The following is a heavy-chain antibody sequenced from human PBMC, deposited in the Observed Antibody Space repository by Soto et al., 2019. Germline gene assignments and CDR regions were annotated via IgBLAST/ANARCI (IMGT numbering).Heavy chain of an antibody. CDR2: ISSSGSTI. CDR1: GFTFSDYY. V-gene: IGHV3-11*01. Sequence: GGSLRLSCAASGFTFSDYYMSWIRQAPGKGLEWVSYISSSGSTIYYADSVKGRFTISRDNAKNSLYLQMNSLRAEDTAVYYCARDKRGYSSGWFSIWFGPWGQGTLVTVSS. J-gene: IGHJ5*02. CDR3: ARDKRGYSSGWFSIWFGP. D-gene: IGHD6-19*01.